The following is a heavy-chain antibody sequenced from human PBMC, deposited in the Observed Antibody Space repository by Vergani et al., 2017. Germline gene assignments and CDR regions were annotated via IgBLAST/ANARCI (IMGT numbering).Heavy chain of an antibody. D-gene: IGHD6-19*01. V-gene: IGHV4-39*01. J-gene: IGHJ5*02. CDR3: ARHSTVEWLVKLGWIDP. CDR1: GASIRSSNYY. CDR2: IYYSGST. Sequence: QLQLQESGPGLVKPSATLSLTCSVSGASIRSSNYYWGWIRQPPGKGLEWTASIYYSGSTYYNPSLKSRFTISVDTSKNQFSLKLSSVTAADTAVYFCARHSTVEWLVKLGWIDPWGQGILVTVAS.